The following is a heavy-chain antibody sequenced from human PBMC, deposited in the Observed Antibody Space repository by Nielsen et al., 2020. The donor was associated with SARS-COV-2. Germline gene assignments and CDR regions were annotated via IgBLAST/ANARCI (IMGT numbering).Heavy chain of an antibody. Sequence: GGSLRLSCAASGFRFTSYTMNWVRQAPGKGLEWVASITMSGTYMYYADSVRGRFTVSRDHDENSLYLQMNSLRDEDTAVYYCARDQDGGAATSNWYLDLWGRGTLVIVSS. CDR3: ARDQDGGAATSNWYLDL. CDR1: GFRFTSYT. J-gene: IGHJ2*01. D-gene: IGHD6-25*01. V-gene: IGHV3-21*01. CDR2: ITMSGTYM.